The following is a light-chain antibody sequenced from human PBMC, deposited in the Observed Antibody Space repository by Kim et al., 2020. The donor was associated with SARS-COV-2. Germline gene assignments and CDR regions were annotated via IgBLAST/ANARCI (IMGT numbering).Light chain of an antibody. CDR1: SSDVGGYNY. J-gene: IGLJ3*02. CDR3: SSYTSSSILSV. CDR2: DVS. Sequence: QSALTQPASVSGSPGQSITISCTGTSSDVGGYNYVSWYQQHPGKAPKLMIYDVSKRPSGVSNRFSGSKSGNTASLTISGLQAEDAADYYCSSYTSSSILSVFGGGTQLTFL. V-gene: IGLV2-14*01.